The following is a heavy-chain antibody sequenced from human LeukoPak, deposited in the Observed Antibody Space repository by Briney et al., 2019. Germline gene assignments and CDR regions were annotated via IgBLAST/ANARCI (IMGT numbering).Heavy chain of an antibody. CDR1: GGSISSGGYY. V-gene: IGHV4-30-2*01. CDR3: ARVDRRSFGVVIKPYYFDY. J-gene: IGHJ4*02. CDR2: IYHSGST. D-gene: IGHD3-3*01. Sequence: PSQTLSLTCTVSGGSISSGGYYWSWIRQPPGKGLEWIGYIYHSGSTYYNPSLKSRVTISVDRSKNQFSLKLSSVTAADTAVYYCARVDRRSFGVVIKPYYFDYWGQGTLVTVSS.